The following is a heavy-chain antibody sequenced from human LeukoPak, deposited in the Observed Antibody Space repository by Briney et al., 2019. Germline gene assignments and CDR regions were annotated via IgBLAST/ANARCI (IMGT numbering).Heavy chain of an antibody. Sequence: SETLSLTCAVYGGSFSGYYWGWIRQPPGKGLEWIGEINHSGSTNYNPSLKSRVTISVDTSNNQFSLKLSSVTAADTAVYYCARVAGTDDYWGQGTLVTVSS. D-gene: IGHD2-15*01. CDR2: INHSGST. V-gene: IGHV4-34*01. CDR1: GGSFSGYY. J-gene: IGHJ4*02. CDR3: ARVAGTDDY.